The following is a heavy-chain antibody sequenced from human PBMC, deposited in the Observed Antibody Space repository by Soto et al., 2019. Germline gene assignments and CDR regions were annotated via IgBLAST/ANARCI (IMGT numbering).Heavy chain of an antibody. CDR2: INAGNGNR. J-gene: IGHJ3*02. Sequence: ASVKVSCKASGYTFTSYSMHWVRQAPGQRLEWMGWINAGNGNRKYSQKFQGRVTMTRDTSTSTVYMELSSLRSEDTAVYYCARSPYDSSGYRIWGQGTMVTVS. D-gene: IGHD3-22*01. CDR1: GYTFTSYS. CDR3: ARSPYDSSGYRI. V-gene: IGHV1-3*01.